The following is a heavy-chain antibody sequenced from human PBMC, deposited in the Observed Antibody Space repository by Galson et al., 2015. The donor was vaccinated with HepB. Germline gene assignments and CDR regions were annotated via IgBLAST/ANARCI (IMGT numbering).Heavy chain of an antibody. D-gene: IGHD5-18*01. Sequence: TLSLTCTVSGGSISSGSYYWSWIRQPAGKGLEWIGRIYTSGSTNYNPSLKSRVTMSVDTSKNQFSLKLSSVTAADTAVYYCARGGQLWSSSYFDYWGQGTLVTVSS. CDR3: ARGGQLWSSSYFDY. CDR2: IYTSGST. V-gene: IGHV4-61*02. J-gene: IGHJ4*02. CDR1: GGSISSGSYY.